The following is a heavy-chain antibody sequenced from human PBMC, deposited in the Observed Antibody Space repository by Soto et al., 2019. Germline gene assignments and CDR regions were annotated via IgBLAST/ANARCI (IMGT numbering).Heavy chain of an antibody. Sequence: EVQLVESGGGLVQPGGSLRLSCEASGFIFSNYEMNWVRQAPGKGLEWVSYISSGSSNMYYADSVKGRFTISRDNAKNSLYLHMNSLRAEDTAVYYCARLDYGDYTFDYWGQGTLVTVSS. CDR1: GFIFSNYE. CDR3: ARLDYGDYTFDY. J-gene: IGHJ4*02. D-gene: IGHD4-17*01. CDR2: ISSGSSNM. V-gene: IGHV3-48*03.